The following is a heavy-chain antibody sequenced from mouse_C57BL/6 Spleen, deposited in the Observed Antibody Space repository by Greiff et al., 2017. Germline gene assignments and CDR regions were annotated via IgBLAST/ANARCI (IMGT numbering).Heavy chain of an antibody. CDR2: IDPETGGT. CDR3: TRSGGYDGMGYYAMDY. J-gene: IGHJ4*01. CDR1: GYTFTDYE. V-gene: IGHV1-15*01. D-gene: IGHD2-2*01. Sequence: LQQSGAELVRPGASVTLSCKASGYTFTDYEMHWVKQTPVHGLEWIGAIDPETGGTAYNQKFKGKAILTADKSSSTAYMELRSLTSEDSAVYYCTRSGGYDGMGYYAMDYWGQGTSVTVSS.